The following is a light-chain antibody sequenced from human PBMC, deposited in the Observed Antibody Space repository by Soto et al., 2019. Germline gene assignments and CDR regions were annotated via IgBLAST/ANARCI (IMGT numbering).Light chain of an antibody. J-gene: IGLJ2*01. Sequence: QSVLTQPPSVSGAPGQRVTISCTGSSSNIGAVYDVHWYQQLPGTAPKLLIYGNSNRPSGVPDRFSGSKSGTSASLAITGLHAEDEADYYCQSYDSSLSLSVFGGGTKLTVL. V-gene: IGLV1-40*01. CDR3: QSYDSSLSLSV. CDR1: SSNIGAVYD. CDR2: GNS.